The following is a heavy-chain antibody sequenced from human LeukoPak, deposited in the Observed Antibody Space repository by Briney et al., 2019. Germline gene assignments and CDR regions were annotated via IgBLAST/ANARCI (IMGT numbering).Heavy chain of an antibody. J-gene: IGHJ4*02. V-gene: IGHV4-39*07. CDR2: IYYSGNT. CDR3: ARAYYYDSSAPNYYFDY. CDR1: GGSISSSSYY. Sequence: SETLSLTCTVSGGSISSSSYYWGWIRQPPGKGLEWIGSIYYSGNTYYNPSLKSRVTISVDTSKNQFSLKLSSVTAADTAVYYCARAYYYDSSAPNYYFDYWGQGTLVTVSS. D-gene: IGHD3-22*01.